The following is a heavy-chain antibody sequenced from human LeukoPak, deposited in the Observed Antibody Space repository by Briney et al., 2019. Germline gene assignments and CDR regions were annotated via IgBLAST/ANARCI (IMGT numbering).Heavy chain of an antibody. V-gene: IGHV3-66*01. CDR1: GFAVSSKY. CDR2: IYTGGST. CDR3: AREMAMGDY. Sequence: GGSLRLSCVASGFAVSSKYMSWIRQAPGKGLEWVSVIYTGGSTHYPDSVMGRFTTSRDDSKNTVSLQMNSLRAEDTAVYYCAREMAMGDYWGQGTLVTVSS. J-gene: IGHJ4*02. D-gene: IGHD5-18*01.